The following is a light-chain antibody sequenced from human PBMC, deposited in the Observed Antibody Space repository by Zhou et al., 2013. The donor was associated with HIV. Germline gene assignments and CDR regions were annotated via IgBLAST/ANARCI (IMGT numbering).Light chain of an antibody. CDR3: QQYNNWPYT. J-gene: IGKJ2*01. V-gene: IGKV3-15*01. Sequence: EIVMTQSPATLSVSPGERATLSCRASQILSSNLAWYQQKPGQAPRLLIYGASTRATGIPARFSGSGSGTEFTLTINSMQSEDFATYFCQQYNNWPYTFGQGTKLEIK. CDR2: GAS. CDR1: QILSSN.